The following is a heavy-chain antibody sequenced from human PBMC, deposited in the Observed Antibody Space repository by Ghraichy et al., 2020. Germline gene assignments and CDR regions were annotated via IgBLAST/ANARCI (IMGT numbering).Heavy chain of an antibody. D-gene: IGHD5-12*01. CDR1: GGSISSDDFS. CDR3: ARLHRVIVALDF. V-gene: IGHV4-30-2*01. Sequence: SETLSLTCAVSGGSISSDDFSWSWIRQPPGKGLEWIGYIYHTGTTYYNPSLKSRVTMSVDTSKNQFSLKVNSVTAADTALYYCARLHRVIVALDFWGQGTLVTVSS. CDR2: IYHTGTT. J-gene: IGHJ3*01.